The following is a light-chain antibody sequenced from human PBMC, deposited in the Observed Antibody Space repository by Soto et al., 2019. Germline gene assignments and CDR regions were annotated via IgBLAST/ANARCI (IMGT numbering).Light chain of an antibody. CDR2: GAS. CDR3: QQYGSSPAT. Sequence: DIVMTQSPLSLPVTPGEPASISCRSSQSLLHSNGYNYLDWYQQTPGQTPRLLIYGASTRATGIPARFTGSGSGTDFTLSVSSLEPADFAVYFCQQYGSSPATFGQGTKVDIK. V-gene: IGKV2-28*01. CDR1: QSLLHSNGYNY. J-gene: IGKJ1*01.